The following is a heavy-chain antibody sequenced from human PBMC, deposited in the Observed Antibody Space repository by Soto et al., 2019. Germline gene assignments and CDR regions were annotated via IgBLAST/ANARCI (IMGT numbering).Heavy chain of an antibody. CDR3: ARDMTAPDKIVVVQAAFDY. CDR1: GYTFSSYS. D-gene: IGHD2-2*01. CDR2: ISAYNGNT. Sequence: ASVKVSCKASGYTFSSYSISWVRQAPGQGLEWIGRISAYNGNTNYAQRLQGRVTMTTDTSTSTAYMELRSLRSDDTAVYYCARDMTAPDKIVVVQAAFDYWGQGTLVTVSS. J-gene: IGHJ4*02. V-gene: IGHV1-18*04.